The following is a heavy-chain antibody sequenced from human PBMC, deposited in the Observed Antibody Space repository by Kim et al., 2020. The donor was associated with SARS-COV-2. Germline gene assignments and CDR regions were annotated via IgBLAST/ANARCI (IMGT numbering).Heavy chain of an antibody. CDR1: GYTFTSYG. J-gene: IGHJ4*02. CDR3: ARCPDYGGNSGSLYFDY. V-gene: IGHV1-18*04. D-gene: IGHD4-17*01. Sequence: ASVKVSCKASGYTFTSYGISWVRQAPGQGLEWMGWISAYNGNTNYAQKLQGRVTMTTDTSTSTAYMELRSLRSDDTAVYYCARCPDYGGNSGSLYFDYWGQGTLVTVSS. CDR2: ISAYNGNT.